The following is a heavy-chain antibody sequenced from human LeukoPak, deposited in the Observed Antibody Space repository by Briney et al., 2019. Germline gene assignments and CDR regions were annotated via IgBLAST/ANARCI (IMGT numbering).Heavy chain of an antibody. V-gene: IGHV3-33*06. CDR1: GFTFSAYG. J-gene: IGHJ4*02. Sequence: PGGSLRLSCAASGFTFSAYGMHWVRQAPGKGLEWVAVIWYDGSNEYYADSVKGRFTISRDNSKNTLYLQMNSLRAEDTAVYYCAKGYYDFWSGSDYWGQGTLVTVSS. D-gene: IGHD3-3*01. CDR3: AKGYYDFWSGSDY. CDR2: IWYDGSNE.